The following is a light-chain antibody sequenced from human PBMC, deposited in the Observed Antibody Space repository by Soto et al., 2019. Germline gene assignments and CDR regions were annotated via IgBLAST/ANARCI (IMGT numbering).Light chain of an antibody. J-gene: IGKJ2*01. Sequence: EVELTQSPGTLSLSPGERATLSCRASQSVSNNYLAWYQQKPGLSPKLLIFGSSDRATGIPDRFSGSGSGRDFSPIISSREHQDFAVYYCQQYGSSPPYTFGQGTKLEIK. CDR2: GSS. CDR1: QSVSNNY. CDR3: QQYGSSPPYT. V-gene: IGKV3-20*01.